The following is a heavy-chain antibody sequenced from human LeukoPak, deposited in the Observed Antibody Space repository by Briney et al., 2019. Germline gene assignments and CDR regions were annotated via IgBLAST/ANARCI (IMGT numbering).Heavy chain of an antibody. CDR2: INPSGGST. Sequence: ASVKVSCKASGYTFTSYYMHWVRQAPGQGLEWMGIINPSGGSTSYAQKFQGRVTMTRDTSTSTVYMELSSLRSEDTAVYYCARDLGPVATIYYYYGMDVWGQGTTVTVSS. D-gene: IGHD5-12*01. CDR1: GYTFTSYY. J-gene: IGHJ6*02. CDR3: ARDLGPVATIYYYYGMDV. V-gene: IGHV1-46*01.